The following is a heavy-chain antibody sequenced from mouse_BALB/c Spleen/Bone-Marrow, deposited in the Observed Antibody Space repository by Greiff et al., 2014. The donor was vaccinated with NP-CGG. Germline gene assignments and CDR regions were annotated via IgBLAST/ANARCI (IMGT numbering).Heavy chain of an antibody. CDR2: FNPNNGVT. V-gene: IGHV1-18*01. CDR1: GYTFTDYN. D-gene: IGHD1-1*01. CDR3: ARPYYYGSSYYFDY. Sequence: VQLQQSGPELVKPGASVKILCKASGYTFTDYNMDWVKQSHGKSLEWVGNFNPNNGVTIYNQKFKGKATLTADKSSSTAYMELRSLTSEDTAVYYCARPYYYGSSYYFDYWGQGTTLSVSS. J-gene: IGHJ2*01.